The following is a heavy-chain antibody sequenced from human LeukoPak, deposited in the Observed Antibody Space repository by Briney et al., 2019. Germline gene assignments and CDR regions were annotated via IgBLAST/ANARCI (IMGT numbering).Heavy chain of an antibody. CDR3: ANTDY. Sequence: GGSLRLSCAASGLTVSSNYMSWVRQAPGKGLEWVSVISGSGGGTYYADSVKGRFTISRDNSKNTLYLQMNSLRAEDTAVYYCANTDYWGQGTLVTVSS. V-gene: IGHV3-23*01. J-gene: IGHJ4*02. CDR2: ISGSGGGT. CDR1: GLTVSSNY.